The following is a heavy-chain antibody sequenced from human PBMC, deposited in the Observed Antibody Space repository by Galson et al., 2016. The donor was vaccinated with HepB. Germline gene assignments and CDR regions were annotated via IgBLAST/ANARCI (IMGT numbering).Heavy chain of an antibody. CDR3: ARGRLGFYERSGYHRRGFDY. V-gene: IGHV3-74*01. CDR1: GFTFSTYW. CDR2: INSDGSST. J-gene: IGHJ4*02. Sequence: SLRLSCAASGFTFSTYWMHWVRQSPGKGLVWVSHINSDGSSTSSADSVEGRFTISRDNAKNTLYLEMSSLRAEDKAVYYCARGRLGFYERSGYHRRGFDYWGQGSLVTVSS. D-gene: IGHD3-22*01.